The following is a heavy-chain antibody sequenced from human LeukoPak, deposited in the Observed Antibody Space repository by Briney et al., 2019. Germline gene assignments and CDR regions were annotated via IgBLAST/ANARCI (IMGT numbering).Heavy chain of an antibody. CDR3: ARVFYDSSGPFDY. V-gene: IGHV1-2*06. CDR1: GYTFTGYY. J-gene: IGHJ4*02. D-gene: IGHD3-22*01. Sequence: ASVMVSCKASGYTFTGYYMHWVRQAPGQGLEWMGRINPNSGGTNYAQKFQGRVTMTRDTSISTAYMELSRLRSDDTAVYYCARVFYDSSGPFDYWGQGTLVTVSS. CDR2: INPNSGGT.